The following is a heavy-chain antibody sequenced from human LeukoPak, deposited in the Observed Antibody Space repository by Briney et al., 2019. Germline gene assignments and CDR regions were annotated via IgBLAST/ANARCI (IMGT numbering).Heavy chain of an antibody. D-gene: IGHD5-18*01. CDR1: GFTFSNYN. CDR3: ARDQFWDTAMLQKPFDY. Sequence: GGSLRLSCAASGFTFSNYNMNWVRQAPGKGLEWVSYISSSSSTIYYADSVKGRFTISRDNAKNSLYLQMNSLRAEDTAVYYCARDQFWDTAMLQKPFDYWGQGTLVTVSS. V-gene: IGHV3-48*04. CDR2: ISSSSSTI. J-gene: IGHJ4*02.